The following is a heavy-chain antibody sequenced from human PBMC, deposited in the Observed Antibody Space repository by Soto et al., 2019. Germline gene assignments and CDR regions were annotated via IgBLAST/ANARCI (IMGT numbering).Heavy chain of an antibody. V-gene: IGHV4-39*01. CDR3: ARQPPSYSWNYICYYYMDV. D-gene: IGHD1-7*01. CDR2: IYYSGST. J-gene: IGHJ6*03. CDR1: GGSISSSSFY. Sequence: SETLSLTCTVSGGSISSSSFYWGWIRQPPGKGLEWIGSIYYSGSTYYNSSLKSRVTISVDTSKNQFSLKLGSVTAADTDVYYCARQPPSYSWNYICYYYMDVWGKGTTVSVPS.